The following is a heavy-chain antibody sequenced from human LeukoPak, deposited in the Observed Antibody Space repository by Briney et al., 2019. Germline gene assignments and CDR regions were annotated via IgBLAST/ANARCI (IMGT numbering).Heavy chain of an antibody. CDR3: ARAGKAAAGTPWFDP. V-gene: IGHV3-64*01. Sequence: GGSLRLSCAASGFTFSSYAMHWVRQAPGKGQEYVSAISSNGGSTYYANSVKGRFTISRDNSKNTLYLQMGSLRAEDMAVYYCARAGKAAAGTPWFDPWGQGTLVTVSS. CDR2: ISSNGGST. J-gene: IGHJ5*02. D-gene: IGHD6-13*01. CDR1: GFTFSSYA.